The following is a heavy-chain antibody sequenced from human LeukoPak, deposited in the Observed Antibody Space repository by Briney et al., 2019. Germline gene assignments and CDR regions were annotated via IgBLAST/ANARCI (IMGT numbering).Heavy chain of an antibody. CDR3: ARDVSVSGMDV. CDR1: GFTFSNYW. Sequence: GGSLRLSCAASGFTFSNYWMSWVRQAPGKGLEWVANIKTDGSEKYYVDSVKGRFTISRDNPKNSLYLQMNSLRAEDTAIYYCARDVSVSGMDVWGQGTTVTVSS. J-gene: IGHJ6*02. CDR2: IKTDGSEK. V-gene: IGHV3-7*01. D-gene: IGHD5/OR15-5a*01.